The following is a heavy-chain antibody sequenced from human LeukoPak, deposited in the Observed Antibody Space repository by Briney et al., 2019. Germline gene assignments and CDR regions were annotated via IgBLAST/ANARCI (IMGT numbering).Heavy chain of an antibody. V-gene: IGHV4-39*02. CDR3: ARDLRYYYDSSGYYA. Sequence: PSQTLSLTCTVSGGSISSGGYYWGWIRQPPGKGLEWIGSIYYSGSTYYNPSLKSRVTISVDTSKNQFSLKLSSVTAADTAVYYCARDLRYYYDSSGYYAWGQGTLVTVSS. J-gene: IGHJ4*02. D-gene: IGHD3-22*01. CDR1: GGSISSGGYY. CDR2: IYYSGST.